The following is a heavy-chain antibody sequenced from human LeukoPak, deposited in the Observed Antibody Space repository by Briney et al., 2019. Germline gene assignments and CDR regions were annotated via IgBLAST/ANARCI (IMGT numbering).Heavy chain of an antibody. J-gene: IGHJ3*02. D-gene: IGHD1-26*01. V-gene: IGHV4-38-2*02. CDR2: IHYSGST. Sequence: SETLSLTCTVSGYSISSGYYWGWIRQPPGKGLEWIGSIHYSGSTYYNPSLKSRVTISEDTSKNQFSLKLSSVTAADTAVYYCAREGARWEPSFSAFDIWGQGTMVTVSS. CDR3: AREGARWEPSFSAFDI. CDR1: GYSISSGYY.